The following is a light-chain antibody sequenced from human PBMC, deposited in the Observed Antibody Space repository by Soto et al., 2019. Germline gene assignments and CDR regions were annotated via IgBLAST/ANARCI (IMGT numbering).Light chain of an antibody. J-gene: IGLJ3*02. Sequence: QSVLTQPPSASGTPGQRVTISCSGSSSNIGSNYVYWYQQLPGTAPKLLIYRNNQRPSGVPDRFSGSKSGTSASLAISGLRSEGEADYYCAAWDDSLSGSNWVFGGGTKLTVL. V-gene: IGLV1-47*01. CDR1: SSNIGSNY. CDR3: AAWDDSLSGSNWV. CDR2: RNN.